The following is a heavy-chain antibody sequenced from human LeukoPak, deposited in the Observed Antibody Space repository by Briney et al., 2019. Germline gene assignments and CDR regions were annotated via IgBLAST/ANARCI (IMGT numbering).Heavy chain of an antibody. CDR3: ARVVDYYDSSGYSDFDY. CDR1: GGSFSGYY. D-gene: IGHD3-22*01. Sequence: PSETLSLTCAVYGGSFSGYYWSWIRQPPGKGLEWIGEINHSGSTNYNPSLKSRVTISADTSKNQFSLKLSSVTAADTAVYYCARVVDYYDSSGYSDFDYWGQGTLVTVSS. J-gene: IGHJ4*02. CDR2: INHSGST. V-gene: IGHV4-34*01.